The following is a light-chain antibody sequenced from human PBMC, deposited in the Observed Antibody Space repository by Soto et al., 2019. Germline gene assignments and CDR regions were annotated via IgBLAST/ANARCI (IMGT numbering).Light chain of an antibody. J-gene: IGKJ4*01. Sequence: EIVLTQSPGTLSLSPGDRATLSCRASQSITSSHLVWYQQKPGQAPSLLLNGASSRPTGIPDRFSGSGSGTDFTLTISRLEPEDFAVYYCQQYERSPLTFGGGTKVEIK. V-gene: IGKV3-20*01. CDR2: GAS. CDR1: QSITSSH. CDR3: QQYERSPLT.